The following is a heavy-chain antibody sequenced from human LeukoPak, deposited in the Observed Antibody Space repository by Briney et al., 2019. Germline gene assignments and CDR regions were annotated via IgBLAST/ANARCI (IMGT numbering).Heavy chain of an antibody. CDR2: INPNSGGT. CDR3: ARGWAPSSSWYAAWFDP. D-gene: IGHD6-13*01. Sequence: ASVKVSCKASGYTFTGYYMHWVRQAPGQGLEWMGWINPNSGGTNYAQKFQGWVTMTRDTSISTAYMELSRLRSDDTAVYYCARGWAPSSSWYAAWFDPWGQGTLVTVSS. V-gene: IGHV1-2*04. CDR1: GYTFTGYY. J-gene: IGHJ5*02.